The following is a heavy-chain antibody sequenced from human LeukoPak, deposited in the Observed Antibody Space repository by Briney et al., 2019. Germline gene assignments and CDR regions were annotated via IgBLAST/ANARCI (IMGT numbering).Heavy chain of an antibody. CDR1: GGSISSSSYY. CDR3: ARVYLAGAYNWFDP. CDR2: IYYSGST. V-gene: IGHV4-39*01. J-gene: IGHJ5*02. D-gene: IGHD6-19*01. Sequence: PSETLSLTCTVSGGSISSSSYYWGWIRQPPGKGLEWIGSIYYSGSTYYNPSLKSRVTISVDTSKNQFSLKLSSVTAADTAVYYCARVYLAGAYNWFDPWGQGTLVTVSS.